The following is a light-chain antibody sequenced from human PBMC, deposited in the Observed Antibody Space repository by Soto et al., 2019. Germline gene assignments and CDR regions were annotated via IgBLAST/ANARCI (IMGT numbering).Light chain of an antibody. CDR1: QSMSTIY. CDR2: GAS. V-gene: IGKV3-20*01. CDR3: HQYDSSPLT. J-gene: IGKJ4*01. Sequence: EIVLAQSPDTLSLSPGERATLSCRTSQSMSTIYLAWYQQKSGQPPRLLIYGASIRATGIADRFSGSGSGTDFTLTISRLEPEDFAVYYCHQYDSSPLTFGGGAKVEIK.